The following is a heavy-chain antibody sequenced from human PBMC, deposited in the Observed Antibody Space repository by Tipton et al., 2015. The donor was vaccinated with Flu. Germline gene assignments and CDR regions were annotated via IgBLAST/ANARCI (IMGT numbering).Heavy chain of an antibody. CDR2: IYYHETASYNPSLNIYYNERT. CDR1: GGSVSSGSYY. D-gene: IGHD1-26*01. Sequence: TLSLTCTVSGGSVSSGSYYWSWIRQPPGKGLEWIGYIYYHETASYNPSLNIYYNERTNYNPSLTSRVTMSLDTSKNQFSLKLTSVTAADTAVYYCARQVGVTTIDHWGRGTLVTVSS. J-gene: IGHJ4*02. V-gene: IGHV4-61*01. CDR3: ARQVGVTTIDH.